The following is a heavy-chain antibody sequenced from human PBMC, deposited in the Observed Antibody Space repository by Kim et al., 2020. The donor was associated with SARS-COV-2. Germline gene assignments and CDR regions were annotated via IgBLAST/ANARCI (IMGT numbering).Heavy chain of an antibody. CDR1: GGSISSGGYY. CDR3: ARVNIETGGYYYYGMDV. D-gene: IGHD7-27*01. V-gene: IGHV4-31*03. CDR2: IYYSGST. J-gene: IGHJ6*02. Sequence: SETLSLTCTVSGGSISSGGYYWSWIRQHPGKGLEWIGYIYYSGSTYYNPSLKSRVTISVDTSKNQFSLKLSSVTAADTGVYYCARVNIETGGYYYYGMDVWGQGTTVTVSS.